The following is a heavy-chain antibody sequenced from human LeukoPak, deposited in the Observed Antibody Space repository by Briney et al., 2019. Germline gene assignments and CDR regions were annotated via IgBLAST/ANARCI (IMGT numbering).Heavy chain of an antibody. J-gene: IGHJ3*02. D-gene: IGHD3-10*01. CDR2: ISQDGSDK. CDR1: GFTLKIYP. Sequence: GGSLRLSCAASGFTLKIYPMHWVRQTPGRGLEWLSVISQDGSDKNNADSVKGRFIFSRDNSKNTVFLQLKSLRPGDTAMYYCAREGVLSTVVAFDIWGLGTMVIVSS. CDR3: AREGVLSTVVAFDI. V-gene: IGHV3-30*04.